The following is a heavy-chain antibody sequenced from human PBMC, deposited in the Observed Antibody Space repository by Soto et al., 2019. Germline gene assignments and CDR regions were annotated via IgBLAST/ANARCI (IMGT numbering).Heavy chain of an antibody. CDR2: LCDIDGS. CDR3: ATWHEREHAYDV. V-gene: IGHV3-53*01. J-gene: IGHJ3*01. D-gene: IGHD1-1*01. Sequence: VQLVESGGGLIQPGESLRLCCAAFGFTISGKKYVAWVRQAPGRGLEWGSALCDIDGSCYAGSVKGRFTTSSDSSKTPVYLKMNDLRPDDTAVYYCATWHEREHAYDVWGLGATVTVSS. CDR1: GFTISGKKY.